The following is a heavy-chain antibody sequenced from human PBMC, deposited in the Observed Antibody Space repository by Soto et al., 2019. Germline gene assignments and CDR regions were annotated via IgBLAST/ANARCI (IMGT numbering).Heavy chain of an antibody. V-gene: IGHV1-8*01. D-gene: IGHD3-10*01. CDR1: GYTFTSYE. Sequence: QVQLVQSGAEVKKPGASVKVSCKASGYTFTSYEINWVRQATGQGLEWMGWMNPNSGDTGYAQKFQGRVTMTRNTSISPAYMELSSLRSVDRAVYYCARGELLWFGELLRWGQGTLVTVSS. CDR2: MNPNSGDT. CDR3: ARGELLWFGELLR. J-gene: IGHJ4*02.